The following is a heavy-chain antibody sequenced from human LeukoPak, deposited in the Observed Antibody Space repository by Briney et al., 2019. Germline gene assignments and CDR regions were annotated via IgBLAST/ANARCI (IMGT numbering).Heavy chain of an antibody. Sequence: PSETLSLTCTVSGGSISSSSYYWGWIRQPPGKGLEWIGSIYYSGSTYYNPSLKSRVTISVDTSKNQFSLKLSSVTAADTAVYYCARDGGKIAVAPLSWGQGTLVTVSS. CDR3: ARDGGKIAVAPLS. CDR2: IYYSGST. CDR1: GGSISSSSYY. D-gene: IGHD6-19*01. V-gene: IGHV4-39*07. J-gene: IGHJ5*02.